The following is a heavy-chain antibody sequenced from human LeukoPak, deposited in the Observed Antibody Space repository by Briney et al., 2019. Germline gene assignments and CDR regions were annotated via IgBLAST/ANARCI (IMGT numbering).Heavy chain of an antibody. J-gene: IGHJ4*02. Sequence: PSETLSLTCTVSGGSASSSRQYWDWIRQPPGKGLEWIGTISYSGSTSYNPSLKSRVTISVDTSKNQFSLNLGSVTAADTAVYYCARRLITQSDYWGQGTLVTVSS. V-gene: IGHV4-39*01. CDR1: GGSASSSRQY. CDR3: ARRLITQSDY. CDR2: ISYSGST. D-gene: IGHD2-21*02.